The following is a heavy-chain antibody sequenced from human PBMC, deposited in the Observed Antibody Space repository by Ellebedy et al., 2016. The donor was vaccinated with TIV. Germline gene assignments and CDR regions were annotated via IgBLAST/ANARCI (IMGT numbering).Heavy chain of an antibody. V-gene: IGHV1-18*01. Sequence: AASVKVSCKASGHSFDSYAITWVREAPGQGLEWMGWISTYNGKTNYAQNFQGRVTLTTDTSTSTAYMELRSLTSDDTSVYFCARVSAVTSHFDHWGQGSLVTVSS. CDR2: ISTYNGKT. J-gene: IGHJ4*02. D-gene: IGHD4-17*01. CDR1: GHSFDSYA. CDR3: ARVSAVTSHFDH.